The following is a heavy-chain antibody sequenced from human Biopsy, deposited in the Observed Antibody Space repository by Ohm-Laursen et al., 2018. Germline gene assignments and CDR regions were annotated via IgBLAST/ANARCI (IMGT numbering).Heavy chain of an antibody. D-gene: IGHD3-22*01. CDR1: GGPIDSYY. J-gene: IGHJ3*01. V-gene: IGHV4-4*07. CDR3: ASVVLGPTNDAFDL. Sequence: SQTLSLTCTVSGGPIDSYYWSWIRQPAGKGLEWIGRIYPGGSTNYNPSRKSRVTMSVDTSKKQLSMRLRPVTAADTAMYYCASVVLGPTNDAFDLWGQGTMVVVS. CDR2: IYPGGST.